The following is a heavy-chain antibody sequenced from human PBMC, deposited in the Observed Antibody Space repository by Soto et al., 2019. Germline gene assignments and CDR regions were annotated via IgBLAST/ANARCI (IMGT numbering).Heavy chain of an antibody. CDR3: ETFPVGYGMDV. J-gene: IGHJ6*02. CDR1: GYTFTGYY. CDR2: INPNSGGT. D-gene: IGHD1-26*01. V-gene: IGHV1-2*02. Sequence: ASVKVSCKGSGYTFTGYYMHWVRQAPGQGLEWMGWINPNSGGTNYAQKFQGRVTMTRDTSISTAYMELSRLGSDDTAVYYCETFPVGYGMDVWGQGTTVTVSS.